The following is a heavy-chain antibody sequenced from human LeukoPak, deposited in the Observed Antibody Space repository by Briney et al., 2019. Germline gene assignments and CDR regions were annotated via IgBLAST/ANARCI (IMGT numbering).Heavy chain of an antibody. CDR3: ARAPRWLQFDY. CDR1: GGSISSGSYY. V-gene: IGHV4-61*02. D-gene: IGHD5-24*01. J-gene: IGHJ4*02. Sequence: SETLSLTCTASGGSISSGSYYWSWIRQPAGKGLEWIGRIYTSGSTNYNPSLKSRVTISVDTSKNQFSLKLSSVTAADTAVYYCARAPRWLQFDYWGQGTLVTVSS. CDR2: IYTSGST.